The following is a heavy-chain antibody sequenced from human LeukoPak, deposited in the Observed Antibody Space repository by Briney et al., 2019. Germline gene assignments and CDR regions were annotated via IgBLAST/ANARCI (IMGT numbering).Heavy chain of an antibody. J-gene: IGHJ5*02. D-gene: IGHD3-10*01. V-gene: IGHV1-18*01. CDR3: ARLWFGELLSSWFDP. Sequence: ASVKVSCKASGYTFTSYGISWVRQAPGQGREWMGWISAYNGNTNYAQKLQGRVTMTTDTSTRTAYMELRSMRSDDTAVYYCARLWFGELLSSWFDPWGQGTLVTVSS. CDR2: ISAYNGNT. CDR1: GYTFTSYG.